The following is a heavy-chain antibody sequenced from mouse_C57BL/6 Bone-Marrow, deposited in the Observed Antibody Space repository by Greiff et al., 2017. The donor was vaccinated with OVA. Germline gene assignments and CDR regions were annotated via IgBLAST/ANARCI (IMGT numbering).Heavy chain of an antibody. CDR3: ARDYGYFFEY. J-gene: IGHJ2*01. V-gene: IGHV1-76*01. D-gene: IGHD2-2*01. Sequence: VQLQQSGAEVVRPGASVKLSCKASGYTFTDHYINWVKQRPGQGLEWIARIYPGSGNTYYNEKFKGKATLTEDKSYNTASMQLISLTSEDSAVYFCARDYGYFFEYWGQGTTLTVSS. CDR2: IYPGSGNT. CDR1: GYTFTDHY.